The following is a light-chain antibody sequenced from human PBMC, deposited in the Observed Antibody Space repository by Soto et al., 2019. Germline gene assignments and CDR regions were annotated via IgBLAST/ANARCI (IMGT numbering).Light chain of an antibody. Sequence: EIVMTQSPATLSVSPGERATLSCRASQSVSSNLAWYQQKPGQAPRLLIYGASTRATGIPARFSGSGSGTEYTLTIRSLKSEDFAVYYCQQYNNWPFTFGPGTKVDIK. CDR2: GAS. CDR3: QQYNNWPFT. CDR1: QSVSSN. J-gene: IGKJ3*01. V-gene: IGKV3-15*01.